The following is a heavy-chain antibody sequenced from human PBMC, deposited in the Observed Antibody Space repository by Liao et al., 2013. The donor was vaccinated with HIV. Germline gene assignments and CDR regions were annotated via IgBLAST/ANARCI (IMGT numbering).Heavy chain of an antibody. V-gene: IGHV4-4*07. Sequence: QVQLQESGPGLVKPSATLSLKCTISGGSISSYSWNWIRQSAARGLEWIGRIYTNGNTNYNPSFMGRATMSTDTSRDQISLNLTSLSAADTAVYYCARATIFGPDFWGPGTLVTVSS. D-gene: IGHD3-3*01. CDR1: GGSISSYS. J-gene: IGHJ4*02. CDR2: IYTNGNT. CDR3: ARATIFGPDF.